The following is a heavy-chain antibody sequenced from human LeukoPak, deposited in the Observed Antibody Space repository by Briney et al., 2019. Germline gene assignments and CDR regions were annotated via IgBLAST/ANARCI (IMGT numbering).Heavy chain of an antibody. D-gene: IGHD3-3*01. CDR3: ARVGSVTNFGVVSYYFDY. Sequence: GASLKISCKASGYRFDYYWIAWVRQMPGKGLEWMGIIYPDDSDSTYSPSFQGQVTISVDKSINTAYLQWSSLKASNTAIYYCARVGSVTNFGVVSYYFDYWGQGTLVTVSS. J-gene: IGHJ4*02. CDR1: GYRFDYYW. V-gene: IGHV5-51*01. CDR2: IYPDDSDS.